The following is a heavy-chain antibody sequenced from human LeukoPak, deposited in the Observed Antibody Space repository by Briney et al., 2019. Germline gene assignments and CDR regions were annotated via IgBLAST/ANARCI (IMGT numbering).Heavy chain of an antibody. J-gene: IGHJ4*02. CDR1: GYSISSGYY. D-gene: IGHD2-21*01. CDR3: ARHLDGIDY. V-gene: IGHV4-38-2*01. CDR2: IYHSGST. Sequence: SETLSLTCAVSGYSISSGYYWGWIRQPPGKGLEWIGRIYHSGSTYYNPSLKSRVTISVDTSKNQFSLKLSSVTAADTAVYYCARHLDGIDYWGQGTLVTVSS.